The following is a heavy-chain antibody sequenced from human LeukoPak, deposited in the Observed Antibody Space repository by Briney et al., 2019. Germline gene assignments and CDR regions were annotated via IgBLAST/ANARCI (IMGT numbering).Heavy chain of an antibody. CDR2: INHSGYT. V-gene: IGHV4-34*01. Sequence: SETLSLTCAVSGVSFNDYYWSWVRQTPGKGLEWIGEINHSGYTNDSPSLKSRVTLSIDKSRKQFSLNLRSVTVADTGIYYCTRMTTGHDYWGQGTLVTVS. D-gene: IGHD4-17*01. CDR3: TRMTTGHDY. CDR1: GVSFNDYY. J-gene: IGHJ4*02.